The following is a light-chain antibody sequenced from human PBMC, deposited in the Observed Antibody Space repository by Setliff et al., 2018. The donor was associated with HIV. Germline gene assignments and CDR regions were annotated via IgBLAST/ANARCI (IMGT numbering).Light chain of an antibody. Sequence: SYELTQPPSVSVAPEKTARITCGGNNIGSKSVHWYQQKPGQAPVLVISYGTDRPSGIPERFSGSNSGNTATLTISRVEAVDEADYYCQVWDTISDHPVFGGGTKVTVL. V-gene: IGLV3-21*04. J-gene: IGLJ3*02. CDR3: QVWDTISDHPV. CDR2: YGT. CDR1: NIGSKS.